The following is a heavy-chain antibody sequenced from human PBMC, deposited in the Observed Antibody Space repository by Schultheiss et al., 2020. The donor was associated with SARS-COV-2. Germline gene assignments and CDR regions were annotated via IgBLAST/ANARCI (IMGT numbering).Heavy chain of an antibody. CDR2: ISGSGGST. CDR1: GFTFSSYA. J-gene: IGHJ4*02. Sequence: GGSLRLSCAASGFTFSSYAMSWVRQAPGRGLEWVSAISGSGGSTYYADSVKGRFTISRDNSKNTLYLQMNSLRAEDTAVYYCAKEPLRSGSYYREDYFDYWGQGTLVTVSS. V-gene: IGHV3-23*01. D-gene: IGHD1-26*01. CDR3: AKEPLRSGSYYREDYFDY.